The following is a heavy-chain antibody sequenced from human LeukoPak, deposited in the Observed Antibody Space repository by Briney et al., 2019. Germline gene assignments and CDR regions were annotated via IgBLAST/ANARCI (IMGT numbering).Heavy chain of an antibody. CDR3: ARIGHDLYQTFDF. CDR1: GYTFTSHD. CDR2: MNPNSGVT. V-gene: IGHV1-8*01. D-gene: IGHD2-2*01. J-gene: IGHJ4*01. Sequence: ASVTVSCKASGYTFTSHDINWVRQATGQAPEWMGWMNPNSGVTGYAQKFQGRVTLTRSTSISTAYMELSSLRSEDTAIYYCARIGHDLYQTFDFWGNGNLITVSS.